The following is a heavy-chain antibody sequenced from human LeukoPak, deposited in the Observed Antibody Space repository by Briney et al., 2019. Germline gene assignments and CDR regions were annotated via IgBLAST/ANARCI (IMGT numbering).Heavy chain of an antibody. CDR3: ARGPSSGLHFQH. Sequence: PSQTLSLTCTVSGGSISSGSYYWSCIRQPAGKGLEWIGRIYTSGSTNYNPSLKSRVTITVDTSKTQFSLKLSSVTAADTAVYYCARGPSSGLHFQHWGQGTLVTVSS. CDR1: GGSISSGSYY. CDR2: IYTSGST. D-gene: IGHD5-18*01. J-gene: IGHJ1*01. V-gene: IGHV4-61*02.